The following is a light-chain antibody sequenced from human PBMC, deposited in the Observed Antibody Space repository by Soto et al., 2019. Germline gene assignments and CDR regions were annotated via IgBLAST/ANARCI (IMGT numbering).Light chain of an antibody. J-gene: IGLJ2*01. CDR3: SSYAGSNNVV. CDR2: EVS. Sequence: QSVLTQPPSASGSPGQSVTISFTGTSSDVGAYNYVSWYQQHPGKVPKLMIYEVSKRPSGVPDRFSGSKSGNTASLTVSGLQAEDEADYYCSSYAGSNNVVFGGGTKVTVI. CDR1: SSDVGAYNY. V-gene: IGLV2-8*01.